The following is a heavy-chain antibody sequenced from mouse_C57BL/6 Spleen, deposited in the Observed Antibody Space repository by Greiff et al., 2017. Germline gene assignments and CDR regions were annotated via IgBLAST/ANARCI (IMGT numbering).Heavy chain of an antibody. Sequence: VQLQQSGPELVKPGASVKIPCKASGYTFTDYNMDWVKQSHGKRLEWIGDINPNNGGTIYNQKFKGKATLTVDKSSSTAYMELRSLTSEDTAVYYCARKGLGTAMDYWGQGTSVTVSS. CDR2: INPNNGGT. D-gene: IGHD3-3*01. CDR3: ARKGLGTAMDY. J-gene: IGHJ4*01. CDR1: GYTFTDYN. V-gene: IGHV1-18*01.